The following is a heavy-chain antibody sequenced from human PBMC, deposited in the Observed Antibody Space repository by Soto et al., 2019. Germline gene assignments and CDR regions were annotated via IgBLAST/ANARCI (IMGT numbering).Heavy chain of an antibody. CDR2: ISAYNGNT. D-gene: IGHD2-21*02. CDR3: ARDQMGFGVVTAIHGYYGMDV. Sequence: GASVKVSCKASGYTFTSYGISWVRQAPGQGLEWMGWISAYNGNTNYAQKLQGRVTMTTDTSTSTAYMELRSLRSDDTAVYYCARDQMGFGVVTAIHGYYGMDVWGQGTTVTVS. CDR1: GYTFTSYG. V-gene: IGHV1-18*01. J-gene: IGHJ6*02.